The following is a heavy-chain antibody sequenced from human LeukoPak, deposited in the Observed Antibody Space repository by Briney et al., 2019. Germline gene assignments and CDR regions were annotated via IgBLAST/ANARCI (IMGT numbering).Heavy chain of an antibody. J-gene: IGHJ4*02. CDR1: GFTSTNYA. Sequence: GGSLRLSCAASGFTSTNYAMNWVRQAPGKGLEWVSVLIGSSGSTDYADSVKGRFAISRDNSKNTVFLQMNSLRAEDTAIYFCAKGAYDYIEIGYFDSWGQGTLVTVSS. CDR2: LIGSSGST. CDR3: AKGAYDYIEIGYFDS. D-gene: IGHD5-12*01. V-gene: IGHV3-23*01.